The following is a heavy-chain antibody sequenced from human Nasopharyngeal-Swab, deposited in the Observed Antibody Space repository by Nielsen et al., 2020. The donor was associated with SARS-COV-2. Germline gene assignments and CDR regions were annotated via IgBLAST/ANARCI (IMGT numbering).Heavy chain of an antibody. Sequence: GGSLRLSCAASGFTFSSYSMNWVRQAPGKGLEWVSSISSSSSYIYYADSVKGRFTISRDNAKNPLYLQMNSLRAEDTAVYYCARDLAARPGEYNWFDPWGQGTLVTVSS. J-gene: IGHJ5*02. D-gene: IGHD6-6*01. V-gene: IGHV3-21*01. CDR2: ISSSSSYI. CDR1: GFTFSSYS. CDR3: ARDLAARPGEYNWFDP.